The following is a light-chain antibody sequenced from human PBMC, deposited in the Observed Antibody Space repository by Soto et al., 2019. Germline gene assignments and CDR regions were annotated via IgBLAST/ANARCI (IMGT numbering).Light chain of an antibody. CDR2: GAS. CDR1: QSVSSN. Sequence: EIVLTQSPGTLSVSPGERATLSCRASQSVSSNLVWYQQKPGQAPRLLINGASTRATGIPARFSGSGSGTEFTLTISSLQSEDFAVYYCQQYNNWPRTFGQGTRLEI. J-gene: IGKJ5*01. CDR3: QQYNNWPRT. V-gene: IGKV3-15*01.